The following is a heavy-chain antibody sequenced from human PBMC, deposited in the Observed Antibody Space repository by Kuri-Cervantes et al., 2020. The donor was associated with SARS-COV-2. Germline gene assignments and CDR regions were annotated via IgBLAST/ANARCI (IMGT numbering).Heavy chain of an antibody. CDR3: ARDAGYYDSSGYRYYFDY. Sequence: AAVPVPCQPSRYTFTSYGISWVRQAPGQGLEWMGWISAYNGNTNYAQKLQGRVTMTTDTSTSTAYMELRSLRSADTAVYYCARDAGYYDSSGYRYYFDYWGQGTLVTVSS. D-gene: IGHD3-22*01. CDR2: ISAYNGNT. CDR1: RYTFTSYG. J-gene: IGHJ4*02. V-gene: IGHV1-18*01.